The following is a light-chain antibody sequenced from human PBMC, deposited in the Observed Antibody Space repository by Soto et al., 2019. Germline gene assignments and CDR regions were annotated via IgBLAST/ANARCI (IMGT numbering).Light chain of an antibody. CDR2: DVS. J-gene: IGLJ1*01. CDR3: ASYAGSNNV. CDR1: SSDVGGYNY. V-gene: IGLV2-8*01. Sequence: QSALTQPPSASGSPGQSVTISCTGTSSDVGGYNYVSWYQQHPGEAPKLLIYDVSQRPSGVADRFSGSKSGNTASLTVSGLQAEDEADYYCASYAGSNNVFGTGTKVTVL.